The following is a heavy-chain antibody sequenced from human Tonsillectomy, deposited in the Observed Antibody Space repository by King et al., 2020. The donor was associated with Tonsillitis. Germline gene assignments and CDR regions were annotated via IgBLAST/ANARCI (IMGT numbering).Heavy chain of an antibody. CDR3: AKDNYHGSGHSFEY. Sequence: VQLVESGGGLVQPGRSLRLSCAASGFTFDDYAMHWVRQAPGKGLEWVSGISWNSGSIGYADSVKGRFTISRDNAKNSLYLQMNSLRAEDTALYYCAKDNYHGSGHSFEYWGQGSLVTVSS. CDR1: GFTFDDYA. V-gene: IGHV3-9*01. CDR2: ISWNSGSI. J-gene: IGHJ4*02. D-gene: IGHD3-10*01.